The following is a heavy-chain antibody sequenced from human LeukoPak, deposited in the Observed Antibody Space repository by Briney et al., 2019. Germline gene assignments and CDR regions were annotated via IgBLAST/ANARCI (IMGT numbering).Heavy chain of an antibody. CDR3: ARDEFDGYNLGPSIY. Sequence: PGGSLRLSCEASGFPFRDHAMHWVRQAPGKGLEWVAVICYDGRHENYADAVKGRFTVSRDDSRSNLYLQMNSPKTDDTAVYFCARDEFDGYNLGPSIYWGQGPLVTVST. CDR1: GFPFRDHA. V-gene: IGHV3-33*08. D-gene: IGHD5-24*01. J-gene: IGHJ4*02. CDR2: ICYDGRHE.